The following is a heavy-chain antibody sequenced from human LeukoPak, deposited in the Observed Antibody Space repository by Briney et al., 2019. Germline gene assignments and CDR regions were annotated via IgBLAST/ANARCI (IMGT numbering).Heavy chain of an antibody. CDR2: IWYDGSNK. D-gene: IGHD6-19*01. V-gene: IGHV3-33*01. CDR1: GFTFRSYG. J-gene: IGHJ4*02. CDR3: ATAVASSSGWYADY. Sequence: PGGSLRLSCAASGFTFRSYGMHWVRQAPGKGLEWVAVIWYDGSNKYYADSVKGRFTVSRDNSKNTLYLQMNSLRAEDTAAYYCATAVASSSGWYADYWGQGTLVTVSS.